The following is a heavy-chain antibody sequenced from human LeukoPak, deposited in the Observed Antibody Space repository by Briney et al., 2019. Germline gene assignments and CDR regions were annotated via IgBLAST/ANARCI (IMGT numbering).Heavy chain of an antibody. CDR1: GFTFSSYG. D-gene: IGHD3-3*01. CDR2: IRYDGSNK. CDR3: AKDNYDFWSGYYDN. Sequence: GGSLRLSCAASGFTFSSYGMHWVRQAPGKGLEWVAFIRYDGSNKYYADSVKGRFTISRDNSKNTLYLQMNSLRAEDTAVYYCAKDNYDFWSGYYDNWGQGTLVTVSS. V-gene: IGHV3-30*02. J-gene: IGHJ4*02.